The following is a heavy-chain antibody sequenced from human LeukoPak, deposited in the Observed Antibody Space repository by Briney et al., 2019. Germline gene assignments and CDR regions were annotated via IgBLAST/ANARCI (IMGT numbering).Heavy chain of an antibody. V-gene: IGHV3-73*01. D-gene: IGHD6-13*01. Sequence: GGSLKLSCAASGFTFSGSGMHWVRKASGKGLEGIGGIRTKVNSYATAYAASVKGRFTISRDDSKNTAYLQMDSLKTEDTAVYYCSRGISGYGMDVWGQGTTVTVSS. CDR3: SRGISGYGMDV. CDR2: IRTKVNSYAT. CDR1: GFTFSGSG. J-gene: IGHJ6*02.